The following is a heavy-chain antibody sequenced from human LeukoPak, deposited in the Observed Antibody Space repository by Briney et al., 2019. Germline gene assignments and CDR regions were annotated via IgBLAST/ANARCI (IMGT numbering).Heavy chain of an antibody. Sequence: GGSLTLSCAASGFAFRYTWMTWVRQAPGKGLEWVGRVKSNIDGGTTDYAAPVKGRFTISRDDPKNTLYLQMSSLKTEDTAVYYCTTATTGTTSWSWGQGTLVTVSS. CDR2: VKSNIDGGTT. CDR1: GFAFRYTW. CDR3: TTATTGTTSWS. J-gene: IGHJ5*02. D-gene: IGHD1-1*01. V-gene: IGHV3-15*01.